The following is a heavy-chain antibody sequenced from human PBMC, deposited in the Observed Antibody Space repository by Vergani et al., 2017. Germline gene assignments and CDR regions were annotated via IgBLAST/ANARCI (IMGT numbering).Heavy chain of an antibody. J-gene: IGHJ3*02. CDR3: ARVNGPDAFDI. V-gene: IGHV3-7*03. Sequence: EVQLVESGGGLVQPGGSLRLSCAASGFTFSSYWMSWVRQAPGKGLEWVANIKQDGSEKYYVDSVTGRFTISRDNAKNSLYLQMNSLRAEDTAVYYCARVNGPDAFDIWGQGTMVTVSS. CDR1: GFTFSSYW. CDR2: IKQDGSEK.